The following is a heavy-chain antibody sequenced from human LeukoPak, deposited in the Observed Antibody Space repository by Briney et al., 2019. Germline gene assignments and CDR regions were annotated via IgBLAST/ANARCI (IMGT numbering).Heavy chain of an antibody. V-gene: IGHV3-23*01. CDR3: AKGSSTTYYYYYMDV. D-gene: IGHD6-13*01. Sequence: GGSLRLSCAASGFTFSNYAMKWVRQAPGKGLEWVSTISGSGTSTYYADSVKGRFTISRDNSKNTLYLQMNSLRAEDTAVYYCAKGSSTTYYYYYMDVWGKGTTVTVSS. CDR1: GFTFSNYA. J-gene: IGHJ6*03. CDR2: ISGSGTST.